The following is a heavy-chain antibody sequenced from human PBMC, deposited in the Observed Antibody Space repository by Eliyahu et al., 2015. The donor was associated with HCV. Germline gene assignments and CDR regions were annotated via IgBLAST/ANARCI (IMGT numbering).Heavy chain of an antibody. J-gene: IGHJ4*02. V-gene: IGHV3-21*06. CDR1: GFAFAPSD. Sequence: EVQLVEXGGGLVXSGESLRLSXXAXGFAFAPSDLXWVRQAPGKGLEWVASINGGSRDIQYADSVRGRFIISRDNAKNSLFLQMSSLRVDDTXVYFCVRGAVGPSGNFGHWGQGTLVTVSS. D-gene: IGHD3-10*01. CDR3: VRGAVGPSGNFGH. CDR2: INGGSRDI.